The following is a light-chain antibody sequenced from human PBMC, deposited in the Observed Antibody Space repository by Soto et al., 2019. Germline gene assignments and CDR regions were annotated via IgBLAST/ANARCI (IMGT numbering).Light chain of an antibody. CDR1: QDISNY. Sequence: DIQMTQSPSSLSASVGDRVTITCQASQDISNYLNWYQQKPGKAPKLLIYDASNLETGVPSRFSGSGSGTDFTFTISCLQPEDIATYYCQQYDNLPPGTFGPGTKVDIK. CDR3: QQYDNLPPGT. V-gene: IGKV1-33*01. J-gene: IGKJ3*01. CDR2: DAS.